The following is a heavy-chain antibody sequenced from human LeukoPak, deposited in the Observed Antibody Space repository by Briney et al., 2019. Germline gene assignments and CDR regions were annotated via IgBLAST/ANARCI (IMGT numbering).Heavy chain of an antibody. CDR2: INPNSGDT. J-gene: IGHJ4*02. V-gene: IGHV1-2*02. CDR1: GYVLTDYY. Sequence: ASVKVSCKASGYVLTDYYMHWVRQAPGQGLEWMGWINPNSGDTNYAQKFQGRVTMTRDTSTSTVYMELSSLRSEDTAVYYCARVRGGATFDYWGQGTLVTVSS. D-gene: IGHD1-26*01. CDR3: ARVRGGATFDY.